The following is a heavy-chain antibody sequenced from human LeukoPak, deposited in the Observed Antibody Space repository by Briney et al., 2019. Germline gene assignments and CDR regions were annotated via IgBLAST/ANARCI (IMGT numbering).Heavy chain of an antibody. V-gene: IGHV4-39*01. CDR3: ARHSRSGYSDYESAVDN. CDR1: GGSISSSSFY. J-gene: IGHJ3*02. Sequence: SETLSLICTVSGGSISSSSFYWDWIRQPPGKGLEWIGTIFYSGSTYYNPSLKSRITISVDTSKNQFSLKLSSVTAADTAVYYCARHSRSGYSDYESAVDNWGQGTMVIVSS. D-gene: IGHD5-12*01. CDR2: IFYSGST.